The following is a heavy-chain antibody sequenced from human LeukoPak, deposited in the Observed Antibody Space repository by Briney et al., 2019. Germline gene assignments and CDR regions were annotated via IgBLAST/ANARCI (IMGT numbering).Heavy chain of an antibody. J-gene: IGHJ4*02. D-gene: IGHD4-17*01. CDR1: GNSISSGDNY. CDR3: ARVGVTTRGGVDY. V-gene: IGHV4-61*02. Sequence: SETLSLTCTVSGNSISSGDNYWSWIRQPAGKGLEWIGRIYTSGSTNYNPSLKSRVTISGDTSKNQFSLRLSSVTAADTAVYYCARVGVTTRGGVDYRGQGTLVTVSS. CDR2: IYTSGST.